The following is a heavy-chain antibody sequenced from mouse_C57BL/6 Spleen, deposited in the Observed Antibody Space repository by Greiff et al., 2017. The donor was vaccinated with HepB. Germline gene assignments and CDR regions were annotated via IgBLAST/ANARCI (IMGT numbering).Heavy chain of an antibody. V-gene: IGHV6-6*01. CDR1: GFTFSDSW. CDR3: TAYSTRAY. Sequence: DVMLVESGGGLVQPGGSMKLSCAASGFTFSDSWMDWVRQSPEQGLEWVAEIRNKANNHATYYAESVKGRFTISRDDSKRRIYLQMNSLRAEDTGIYYCTAYSTRAYWGQGTLVTVSA. J-gene: IGHJ3*01. CDR2: IRNKANNHAT. D-gene: IGHD2-10*01.